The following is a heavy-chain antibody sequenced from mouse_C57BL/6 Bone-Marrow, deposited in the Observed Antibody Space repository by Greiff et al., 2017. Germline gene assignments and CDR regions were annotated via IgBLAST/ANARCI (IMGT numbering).Heavy chain of an antibody. CDR2: ISSGSSTI. CDR1: GFTFSDYG. CDR3: ARTLYYGNPHCDY. V-gene: IGHV5-17*01. J-gene: IGHJ2*01. D-gene: IGHD2-1*01. Sequence: EVKLVESGGGLVKPGGSLKLSCAASGFTFSDYGMHWVRQAPEKGLEWVAYISSGSSTIYYADTVKGRFTISRDNAKTTLFLQMTSLRSEDTAMYYCARTLYYGNPHCDYWGQGTTLTVSS.